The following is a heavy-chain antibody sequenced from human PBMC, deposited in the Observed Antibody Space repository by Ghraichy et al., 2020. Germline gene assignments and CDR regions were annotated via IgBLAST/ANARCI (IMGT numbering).Heavy chain of an antibody. CDR2: ISSSSSYI. Sequence: GGSLRLSCAASGFTFSSYSMNWVRQAPGKGLEWVSSISSSSSYIYYADSVKGRFTISRDNAKNSLYLQMNSLRAEDTAVYYCARDPHSDGYFDLWGRGTLVTVSS. CDR3: ARDPHSDGYFDL. V-gene: IGHV3-21*01. J-gene: IGHJ2*01. CDR1: GFTFSSYS. D-gene: IGHD6-13*01.